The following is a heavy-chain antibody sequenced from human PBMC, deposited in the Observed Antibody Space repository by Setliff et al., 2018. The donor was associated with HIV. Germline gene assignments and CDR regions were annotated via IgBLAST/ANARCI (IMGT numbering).Heavy chain of an antibody. D-gene: IGHD3-22*01. J-gene: IGHJ4*02. Sequence: SVKVSCKASGGTFSRYTISWVRQAPGQGLERRGGIIPIFGTTNYAQRFQGRVSITADASTSTAYMELSSLRSEDTAMYFCARDNYYDTSGAIGYWGQGTMVTVSS. CDR3: ARDNYYDTSGAIGY. CDR1: GGTFSRYT. CDR2: IIPIFGTT. V-gene: IGHV1-69*13.